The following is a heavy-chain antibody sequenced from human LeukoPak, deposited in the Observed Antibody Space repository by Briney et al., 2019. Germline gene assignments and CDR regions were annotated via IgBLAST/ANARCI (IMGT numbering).Heavy chain of an antibody. CDR2: IWYDGYNK. D-gene: IGHD3-16*01. CDR3: ARDRDRGEFYVDY. J-gene: IGHJ4*02. CDR1: GFTFCDDG. V-gene: IGHV3-33*01. Sequence: GGSLRLSCAAPGFTFCDDGMHSVRQAPGKGLEWVAIIWYDGYNKYYADSVRGRFTISRDNSKNTVYVQKNNLRAEDTSVYYCARDRDRGEFYVDYWVQGTLVTVSS.